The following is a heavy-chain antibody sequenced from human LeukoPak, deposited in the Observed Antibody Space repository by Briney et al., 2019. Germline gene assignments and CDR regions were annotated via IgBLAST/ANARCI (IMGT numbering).Heavy chain of an antibody. CDR2: IKQDGSEK. CDR3: ARGGIWSPYYFDY. J-gene: IGHJ4*02. Sequence: PGGSLRLSXAASGFTFSSYWMSWVRQAPGKGLEWVANIKQDGSEKYYVDSVKGRFTISRDNAKNSLYLQMNSLRAEDTAVYYCARGGIWSPYYFDYWGQGTLVTVSS. CDR1: GFTFSSYW. V-gene: IGHV3-7*01. D-gene: IGHD2/OR15-2a*01.